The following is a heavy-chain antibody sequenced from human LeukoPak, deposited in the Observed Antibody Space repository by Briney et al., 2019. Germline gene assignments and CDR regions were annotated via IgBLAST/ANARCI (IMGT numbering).Heavy chain of an antibody. CDR2: ISSRGNTI. D-gene: IGHD3-3*01. Sequence: GGSLRLSCAASGFTFSDYYMSWIRQAPGKGLAWVSYISSRGNTIYYADSLKGRFTISRDNAKNSLYLQMNSLRAEDTAVYYCARDQYYDFWGGHRTFDYWGQGTLVTVSS. CDR3: ARDQYYDFWGGHRTFDY. V-gene: IGHV3-11*04. J-gene: IGHJ4*02. CDR1: GFTFSDYY.